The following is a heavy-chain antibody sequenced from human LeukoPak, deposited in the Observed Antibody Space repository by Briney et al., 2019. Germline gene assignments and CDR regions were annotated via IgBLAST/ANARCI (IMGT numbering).Heavy chain of an antibody. D-gene: IGHD3-22*01. J-gene: IGHJ4*02. CDR2: ISAYNGNT. CDR1: GYTFTSYG. Sequence: ASVKVSCKASGYTFTSYGISWVRQAPGQGLEWMGWISAYNGNTNYVQKLQGRVTVTTDTSTSTAYMELRSLRSDDTAVYYCARDIYAYDSTGHPTSWGQGTLVTVSS. CDR3: ARDIYAYDSTGHPTS. V-gene: IGHV1-18*01.